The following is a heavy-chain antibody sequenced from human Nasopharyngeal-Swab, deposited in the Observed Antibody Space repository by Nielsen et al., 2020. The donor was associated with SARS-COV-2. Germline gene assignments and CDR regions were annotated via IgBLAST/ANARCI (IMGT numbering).Heavy chain of an antibody. CDR1: GFTFSSYW. J-gene: IGHJ6*02. V-gene: IGHV3-74*01. D-gene: IGHD2-21*02. Sequence: GGSLRLSCAASGFTFSSYWMHWVRQAPGKGLVWVSRINSDGSSTSYADSVKGRFTISRDNAKNTLYLQMNSLRAEDTAVYYCARELRFFTPSNYYYYGMDVWGQGTTVTVSS. CDR3: ARELRFFTPSNYYYYGMDV. CDR2: INSDGSST.